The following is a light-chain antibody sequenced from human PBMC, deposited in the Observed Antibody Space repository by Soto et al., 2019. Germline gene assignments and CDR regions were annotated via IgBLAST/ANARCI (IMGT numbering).Light chain of an antibody. CDR3: QQYNDWQRT. J-gene: IGKJ3*01. Sequence: EIVMTQSPATLSVSPGERATLSCRASQSVSYNLAWYQQKPGQAPRLLVYGLSTRATGIPARFSSSGSGTEFTLTISSMRSEDFAIYYCQQYNDWQRTFGPGTKVDFK. CDR1: QSVSYN. CDR2: GLS. V-gene: IGKV3D-15*01.